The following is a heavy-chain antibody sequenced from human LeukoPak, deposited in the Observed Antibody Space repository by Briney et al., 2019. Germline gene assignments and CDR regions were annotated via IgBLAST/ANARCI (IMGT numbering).Heavy chain of an antibody. V-gene: IGHV4-34*01. CDR2: INHSGST. Sequence: SETLSLTCAVYGGSFSAYYWSWIRQPPGKGLEWIGEINHSGSTNYNPSLKSRVTISVDTSKNQFSLKLSSVTAADTAVYYCARLLRGGRDTPMVTMIVVRAKSGAFDIWGQGTMVTVSS. D-gene: IGHD3-22*01. CDR3: ARLLRGGRDTPMVTMIVVRAKSGAFDI. CDR1: GGSFSAYY. J-gene: IGHJ3*02.